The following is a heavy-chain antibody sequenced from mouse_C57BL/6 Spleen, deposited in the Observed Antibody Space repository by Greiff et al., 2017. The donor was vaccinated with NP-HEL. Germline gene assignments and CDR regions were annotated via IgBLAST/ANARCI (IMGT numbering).Heavy chain of an antibody. V-gene: IGHV10-1*01. CDR2: IRSKSNNYAT. J-gene: IGHJ2*01. CDR3: VRQCSNSYFDY. Sequence: EVMLVESGGGLVQPKGSLKLSCAASGFSFNTYAMNWVRQAPGKGLEWVARIRSKSNNYATYYADSVKDRFTISRDDSESRLYLQMNNLKTVDTAMYYCVRQCSNSYFDYWGQGTTLTVSS. D-gene: IGHD2-5*01. CDR1: GFSFNTYA.